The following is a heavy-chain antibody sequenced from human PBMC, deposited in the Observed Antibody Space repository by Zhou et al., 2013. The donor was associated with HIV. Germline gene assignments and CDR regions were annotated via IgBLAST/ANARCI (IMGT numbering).Heavy chain of an antibody. CDR1: GGTFSSYA. D-gene: IGHD3-22*01. J-gene: IGHJ5*02. CDR2: IIPIFGTA. CDR3: ARGASPYYYDSSGYYYGLVWLDP. V-gene: IGHV1-69*05. Sequence: QVQLVQSGAEVKKPGSSVKVSCKASGGTFSSYAISWVRQAPGQGLEWMGGIIPIFGTANYAQKFQGRVTITTDESTSTAYMELSSLRSEDTAVYYCARGASPYYYDSSGYYYGLVWLDPWGQGTLVTVSS.